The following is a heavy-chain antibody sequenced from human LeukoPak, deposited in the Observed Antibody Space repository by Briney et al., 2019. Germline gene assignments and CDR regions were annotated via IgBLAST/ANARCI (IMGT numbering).Heavy chain of an antibody. CDR1: GGSISSSSYY. CDR2: IYYSGST. D-gene: IGHD3-9*01. V-gene: IGHV4-39*01. Sequence: PSETLSLTCTVSGGSISSSSYYWGWIRQPPGKGREWIGSIYYSGSTYYNPSLKSRVTISVDTSKNQFSLKLSSVTAADTAVYYCASTLRYFDLYFDYWGQGTLVTVSS. J-gene: IGHJ4*02. CDR3: ASTLRYFDLYFDY.